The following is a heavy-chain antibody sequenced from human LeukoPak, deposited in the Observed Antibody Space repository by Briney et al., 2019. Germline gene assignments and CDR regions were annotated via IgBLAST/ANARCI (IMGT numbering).Heavy chain of an antibody. J-gene: IGHJ3*02. V-gene: IGHV1-18*01. CDR3: ARDNLAYGSGKDDVFDI. CDR1: GYTFTSYG. D-gene: IGHD3-10*01. CDR2: INTQKGNT. Sequence: ASVKVSCKASGYTFTSYGISWVRQAPGQGLEWMGWINTQKGNTRYPQKLQGRVTMTSDTSTGTAYMELRSLRSDDTAVYYCARDNLAYGSGKDDVFDIWGQGTMVTVSS.